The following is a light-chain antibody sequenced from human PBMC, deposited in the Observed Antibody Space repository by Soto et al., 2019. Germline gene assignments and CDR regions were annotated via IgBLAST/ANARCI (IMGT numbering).Light chain of an antibody. J-gene: IGLJ1*01. V-gene: IGLV2-8*01. CDR3: SSYAGSTPYV. Sequence: ALAHPPSATGSPGESVTIFCTGTSSDVGGYNFVSWYQQYPGKAPKLMIYEVSKRPSGVPDRFSGSKSGNTASLTVSGLQAEDEADYYCSSYAGSTPYVFGTGTKVTVL. CDR1: SSDVGGYNF. CDR2: EVS.